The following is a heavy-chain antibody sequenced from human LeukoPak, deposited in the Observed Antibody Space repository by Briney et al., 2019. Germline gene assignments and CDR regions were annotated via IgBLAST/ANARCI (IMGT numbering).Heavy chain of an antibody. J-gene: IGHJ4*02. Sequence: GSLRLSCAPPGFTFSSYWMSSVRQAPRKGREWVSNIKEDGSEKDYVESVKGRLTISRDNAKNSLYLQMNSLRAEDTAVYYCARDAPPINYDFWSGPYFDYWGQGTLVTVSS. D-gene: IGHD3-3*01. CDR1: GFTFSSYW. CDR2: IKEDGSEK. V-gene: IGHV3-7*01. CDR3: ARDAPPINYDFWSGPYFDY.